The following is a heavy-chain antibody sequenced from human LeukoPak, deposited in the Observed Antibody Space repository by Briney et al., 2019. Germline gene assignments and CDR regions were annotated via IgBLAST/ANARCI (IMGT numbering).Heavy chain of an antibody. D-gene: IGHD6-19*01. CDR1: GYAFTSLD. V-gene: IGHV1-8*01. J-gene: IGHJ4*02. CDR3: ARVAGSADY. Sequence: ASVKVSCKASGYAFTSLDINWVRQVTGQGLEWMGWMNPKSGSTGSAQKFQGRVTMTRDTSISTAYTELSSLTSEDTAVYFCARVAGSADYWGQGTLVTVSS. CDR2: MNPKSGST.